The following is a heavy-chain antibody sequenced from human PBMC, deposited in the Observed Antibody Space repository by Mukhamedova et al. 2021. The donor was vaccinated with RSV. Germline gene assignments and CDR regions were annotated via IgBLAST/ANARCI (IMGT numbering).Heavy chain of an antibody. D-gene: IGHD2-2*01. CDR2: ISYDGSNK. Sequence: VRQAPGKGLEWVAVISYDGSNKYYADSVKGRFTISRDNSKNTLYLQMNSLRAEDTAVYYCARDPNHCSSTSCYRGGYWFDPWGQG. V-gene: IGHV3-30-3*01. CDR3: ARDPNHCSSTSCYRGGYWFDP. J-gene: IGHJ5*02.